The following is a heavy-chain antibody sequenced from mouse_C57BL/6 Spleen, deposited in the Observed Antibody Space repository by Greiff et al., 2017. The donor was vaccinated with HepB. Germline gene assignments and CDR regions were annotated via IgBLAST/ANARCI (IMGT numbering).Heavy chain of an antibody. CDR1: GFSFNTYA. D-gene: IGHD2-10*01. CDR3: VRHLSYYGNMDY. V-gene: IGHV10-1*01. J-gene: IGHJ4*01. Sequence: DVKLVESGGGLVQPKGSLKLSCAASGFSFNTYAMNWVRQAPGKGLEWVARIRSKSNNYATYYADSVKDRFTISRDDSESMLYLQMNNLKTEDTAMYYCVRHLSYYGNMDYWGQGTSVTVSS. CDR2: IRSKSNNYAT.